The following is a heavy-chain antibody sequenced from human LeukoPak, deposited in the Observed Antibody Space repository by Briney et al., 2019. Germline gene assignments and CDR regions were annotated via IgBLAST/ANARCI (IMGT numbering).Heavy chain of an antibody. CDR2: IGSISGYI. CDR3: ARVFRGYNYGSLFEY. J-gene: IGHJ4*02. V-gene: IGHV3-21*01. Sequence: PGGSLRLSCTASGFTFSDYSMNWVRQAPGKGLEWVSSIGSISGYIYYADSVQGRFTISRDNAKKSLYLQMNSLRAEDTAVYYCARVFRGYNYGSLFEYWGQGTLVTVSS. D-gene: IGHD5-18*01. CDR1: GFTFSDYS.